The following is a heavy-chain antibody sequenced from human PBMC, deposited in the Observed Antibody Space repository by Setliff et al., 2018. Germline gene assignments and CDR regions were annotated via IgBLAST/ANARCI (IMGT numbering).Heavy chain of an antibody. V-gene: IGHV1-69*06. Sequence: SVKVSCKVSGGTFINYGINWVRQAPGQGLEWMGRIIPKFGASTYAQKFRGRVTITADTSASTTYMALSSLRSEDTAAYYCAKDNGGNPDCDYWGQGTLVTVS. D-gene: IGHD2-15*01. J-gene: IGHJ4*02. CDR1: GGTFINYG. CDR3: AKDNGGNPDCDY. CDR2: IIPKFGAS.